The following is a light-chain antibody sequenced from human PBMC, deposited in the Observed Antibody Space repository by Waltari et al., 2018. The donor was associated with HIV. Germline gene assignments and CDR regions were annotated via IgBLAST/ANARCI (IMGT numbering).Light chain of an antibody. V-gene: IGKV3-20*01. CDR3: QHYDT. Sequence: VVLTQSPGTLSLSPGERATLSCRASQSIITNYLAWYQHKPGQPPRLLIYGASNRATGIPDRCSGGGSRTDFTLTISRLEPGDFAVYYCQHYDTFGQGTKVQIK. J-gene: IGKJ2*01. CDR2: GAS. CDR1: QSIITNY.